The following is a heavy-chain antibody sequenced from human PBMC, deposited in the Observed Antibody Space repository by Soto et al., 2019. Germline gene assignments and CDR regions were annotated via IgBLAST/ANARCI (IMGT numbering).Heavy chain of an antibody. CDR1: GFTLSNYG. CDR3: ARALQYQNWLDP. CDR2: IWSGGSNK. V-gene: IGHV3-33*01. D-gene: IGHD4-4*01. Sequence: VQLVESGGGLVQPGGSLRLSCAASGFTLSNYGMHWVRQAPGKGLEWVAVIWSGGSNKYYADSVKGRFTISRDNSKNTLYLQMNSLRAEDTAVYYCARALQYQNWLDPWGQGTLVTVSS. J-gene: IGHJ5*02.